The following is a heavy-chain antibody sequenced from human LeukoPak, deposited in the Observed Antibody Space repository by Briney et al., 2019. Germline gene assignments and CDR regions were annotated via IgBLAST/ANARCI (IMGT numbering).Heavy chain of an antibody. Sequence: SETLSLTCTVSGGSISSYYWSWIRQPPGKGLEWIEYIYYSGSTNYNPSLKSRVTISVDTSKNQFSLKLSSVTAADTAVYYCARGTGTRVDFDYWGQGTLVTVSS. D-gene: IGHD1-7*01. V-gene: IGHV4-59*01. CDR1: GGSISSYY. CDR3: ARGTGTRVDFDY. CDR2: IYYSGST. J-gene: IGHJ4*02.